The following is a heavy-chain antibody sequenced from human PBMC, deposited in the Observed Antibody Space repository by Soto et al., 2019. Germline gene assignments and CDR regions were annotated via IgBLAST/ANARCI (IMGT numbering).Heavy chain of an antibody. Sequence: GGSLRLSCAASGFTFSSYGMHWVRQAPGKGLEWVAVISYDGSNKYYADSVKGRFTISRDNSKNTLYLQMNSLRAEDTAVYYCAKAPFEYSIRSNWFDPWGQGTLVTVSS. CDR2: ISYDGSNK. CDR3: AKAPFEYSIRSNWFDP. CDR1: GFTFSSYG. V-gene: IGHV3-30*18. D-gene: IGHD6-6*01. J-gene: IGHJ5*02.